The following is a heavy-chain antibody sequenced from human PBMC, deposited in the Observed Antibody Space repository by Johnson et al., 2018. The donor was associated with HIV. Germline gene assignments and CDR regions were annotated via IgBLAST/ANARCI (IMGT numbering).Heavy chain of an antibody. J-gene: IGHJ3*02. V-gene: IGHV3-9*01. CDR2: ISWNSGSI. Sequence: VQLVESGGGLVQPGRSLRLSCAASGFTFDDYAMHWVRQAPGKGLQWVSGISWNSGSIAYADSVKGRFTISRDNAKNSLYLQMNSLRPEDTALYYCAKAPPYGGNRGAFDIWGQGTMVIVSS. D-gene: IGHD4-23*01. CDR1: GFTFDDYA. CDR3: AKAPPYGGNRGAFDI.